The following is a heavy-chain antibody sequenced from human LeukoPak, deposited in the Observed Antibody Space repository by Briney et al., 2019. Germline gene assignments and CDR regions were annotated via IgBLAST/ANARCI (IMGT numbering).Heavy chain of an antibody. D-gene: IGHD4-17*01. CDR3: ARDLHDYGDSYYYYGMDV. V-gene: IGHV1-69*04. Sequence: ASVKVSCKASGGTFSSYAISWVRQAPGQGLEWMGRIIPILGIANYAQKFQGRVTITADKSTSTAYMELSSLRSEDTAVYYCARDLHDYGDSYYYYGMDVWGQGTTVTVSS. J-gene: IGHJ6*02. CDR2: IIPILGIA. CDR1: GGTFSSYA.